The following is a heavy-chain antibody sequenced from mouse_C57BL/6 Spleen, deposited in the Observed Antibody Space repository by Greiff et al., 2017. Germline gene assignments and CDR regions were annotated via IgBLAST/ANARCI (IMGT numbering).Heavy chain of an antibody. J-gene: IGHJ4*01. CDR3: ARWGGYAMDY. CDR2: IYPGSGST. CDR1: GYTFTSYW. V-gene: IGHV1-55*01. Sequence: VQLQQPGAELVKPGASVKMSCKASGYTFTSYWITWVKQRPGQGLEWIGDIYPGSGSTNYNEKFKSKATLTGDTSSSTAYMQLSSLTSEDSAVYYCARWGGYAMDYWGQGTSVTVSS.